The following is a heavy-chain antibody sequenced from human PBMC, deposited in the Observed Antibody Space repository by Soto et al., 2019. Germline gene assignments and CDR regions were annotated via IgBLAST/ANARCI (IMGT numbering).Heavy chain of an antibody. CDR2: INHSGST. Sequence: SETLSLTCAVYGGSFSGYYWSWIRQPPGKGLEWIGEINHSGSTNYNPSLKSRVTISVDTSKNQFSLKLSSVTAADTAVYYCARETIFGVVICDYWGQGTLVTVSS. D-gene: IGHD3-3*01. CDR1: GGSFSGYY. V-gene: IGHV4-34*01. CDR3: ARETIFGVVICDY. J-gene: IGHJ4*02.